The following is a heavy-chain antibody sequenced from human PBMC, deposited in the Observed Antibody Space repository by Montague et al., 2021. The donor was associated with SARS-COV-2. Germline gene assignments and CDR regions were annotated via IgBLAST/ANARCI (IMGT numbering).Heavy chain of an antibody. Sequence: SLRLSCAASGFTFSNYDINWVRQAPGKGPEWISYISTSAYTTSYAGSVKGRFTISRDNGKNSLYLQMNSLRVEDTAVYYCTRDYRSIVGDGLDIWGQGTKVTGSS. D-gene: IGHD3-16*02. J-gene: IGHJ3*02. V-gene: IGHV3-48*03. CDR3: TRDYRSIVGDGLDI. CDR1: GFTFSNYD. CDR2: ISTSAYTT.